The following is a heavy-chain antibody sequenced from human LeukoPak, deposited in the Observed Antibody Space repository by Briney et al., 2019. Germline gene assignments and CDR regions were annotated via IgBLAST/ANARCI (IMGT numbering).Heavy chain of an antibody. CDR1: GFAFSSYG. V-gene: IGHV3-30*02. J-gene: IGHJ4*02. CDR3: AKDSRRDYYFDY. D-gene: IGHD3/OR15-3a*01. CDR2: IRYDGSNK. Sequence: GGSLRLSCAASGFAFSSYGMHWVRQAPGKGLEWVAFIRYDGSNKYYADSVKGRFTISRDNSKNTLYLQMNSLRAEDTAVYYCAKDSRRDYYFDYWGQGTLVTVSS.